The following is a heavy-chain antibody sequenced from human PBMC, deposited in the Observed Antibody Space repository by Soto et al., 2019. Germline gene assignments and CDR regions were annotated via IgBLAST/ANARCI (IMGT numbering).Heavy chain of an antibody. J-gene: IGHJ4*02. CDR1: GYTFTSYA. D-gene: IGHD5-12*01. V-gene: IGHV1-3*01. CDR3: ERDWKWLRFAFCY. Sequence: QVQLVQSGAEVKKPGASVKVSCKASGYTFTSYAMHWVRQAPGQRLEWMGWINAGNGNTKNSQKFQGRVTITRDTFASTAYMELGRLRSEDTAVEYCERDWKWLRFAFCYWGQGTLVTVSS. CDR2: INAGNGNT.